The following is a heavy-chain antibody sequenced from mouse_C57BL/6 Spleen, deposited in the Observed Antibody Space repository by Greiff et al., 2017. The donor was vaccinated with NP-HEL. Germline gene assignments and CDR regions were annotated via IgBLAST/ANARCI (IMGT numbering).Heavy chain of an antibody. CDR3: ATDEDGCYLYDFDY. J-gene: IGHJ2*01. Sequence: EVQRVESGGGLVKPGGSLKLSCAASGFTFSDYGMHWVRQAPGKGLEWVAYISRGSSTIYYADTVKGRSTISGDNSTNTVFLQMTSLRSEDTAVYYCATDEDGCYLYDFDYWGQGTTLTVSS. CDR2: ISRGSSTI. D-gene: IGHD2-3*01. V-gene: IGHV5-17*01. CDR1: GFTFSDYG.